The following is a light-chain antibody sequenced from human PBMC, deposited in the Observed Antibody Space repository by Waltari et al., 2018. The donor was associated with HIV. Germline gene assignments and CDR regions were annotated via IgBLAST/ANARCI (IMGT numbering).Light chain of an antibody. CDR2: GNS. Sequence: QSELTQPPSVSAAPGQRVTISCTGSSSNIGAGYDVHWYQQVPGRAPKVVIYGNSNRPSGVPDRSSGSKSGSSASLVITGLQSEDEADYYCQSYDSNLSGLFGGGTKVTVL. V-gene: IGLV1-40*01. CDR3: QSYDSNLSGL. CDR1: SSNIGAGYD. J-gene: IGLJ2*01.